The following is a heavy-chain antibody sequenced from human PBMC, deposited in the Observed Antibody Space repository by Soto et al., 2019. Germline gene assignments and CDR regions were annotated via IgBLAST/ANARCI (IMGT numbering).Heavy chain of an antibody. V-gene: IGHV4-31*03. CDR1: GGSISSGGYY. Sequence: NPSETLSLTCTVSGGSISSGGYYWSWIRQHPGKGLEWIGYIYYSGSTYYNPSLKSRVTISVDTSKNQFSLKLSSVTAADAAVYYCAREGWELLLGVFDYWGQGTLVTVSS. J-gene: IGHJ4*02. CDR3: AREGWELLLGVFDY. D-gene: IGHD1-26*01. CDR2: IYYSGST.